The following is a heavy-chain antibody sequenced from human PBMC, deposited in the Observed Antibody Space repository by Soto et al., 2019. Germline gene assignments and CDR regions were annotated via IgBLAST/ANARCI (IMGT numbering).Heavy chain of an antibody. D-gene: IGHD6-19*01. CDR3: ARSQWLATNNWFDP. CDR2: IYPGDSDT. J-gene: IGHJ5*02. V-gene: IGHV5-51*01. Sequence: PGESRKISCQGSGYSFTSYWIGWVRQMPGKGLEWMGIIYPGDSDTRYSPSFQGQVTISADKSISTAYLQWSSLKASDTAMYYCARSQWLATNNWFDPWGQATLVTVSS. CDR1: GYSFTSYW.